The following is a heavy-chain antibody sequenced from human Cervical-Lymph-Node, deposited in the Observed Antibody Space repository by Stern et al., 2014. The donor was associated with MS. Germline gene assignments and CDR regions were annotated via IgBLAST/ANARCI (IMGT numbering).Heavy chain of an antibody. CDR2: INRDGSHT. Sequence: VQLVESGGGLVRPGGSLRLSCAASGFTSSSHWMHWVRQVPGQGLVAVSRINRDGSHTDDADAVKGRFTISRDNAKDTLYLQMNNLRVDDTAVYYCVRSRRGDFDSWGQGTLVTVSS. J-gene: IGHJ4*02. CDR1: GFTSSSHW. CDR3: VRSRRGDFDS. V-gene: IGHV3-74*02.